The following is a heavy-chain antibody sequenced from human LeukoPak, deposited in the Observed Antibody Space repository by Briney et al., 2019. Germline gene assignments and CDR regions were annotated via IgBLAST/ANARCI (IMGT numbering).Heavy chain of an antibody. CDR3: AFYYDSSGYGRYFDY. CDR2: ISSSGST. V-gene: IGHV4-39*01. D-gene: IGHD3-22*01. Sequence: SETLSLTCTVSGGSLSSSSDYWGWIRQPAGKGLEWIGIISSSGSTYYNPSLGGRVTISVDTSKQLFSLKLSSVTAADTAVYYCAFYYDSSGYGRYFDYWGQGTLVTVS. J-gene: IGHJ4*02. CDR1: GGSLSSSSDY.